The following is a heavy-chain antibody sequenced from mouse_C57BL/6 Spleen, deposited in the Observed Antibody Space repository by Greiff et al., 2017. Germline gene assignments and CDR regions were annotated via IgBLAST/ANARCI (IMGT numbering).Heavy chain of an antibody. V-gene: IGHV1-39*01. CDR3: ARKGYCGSGYDYALDY. J-gene: IGHJ4*01. CDR1: GYSFTDYN. CDR2: INPSNGTT. Sequence: VQLQQSGPELVKPGASVKLSCKASGYSFTDYNMNWVKQSTGKSLEWIGDINPSNGTTSYNQKFKGKATLTVDQSSSTAYMQLNSLTSEDSAVYYCARKGYCGSGYDYALDYWGQGTSVTVAA. D-gene: IGHD1-1*01.